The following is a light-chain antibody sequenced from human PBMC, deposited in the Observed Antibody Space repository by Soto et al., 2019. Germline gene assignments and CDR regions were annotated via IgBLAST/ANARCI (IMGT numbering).Light chain of an antibody. Sequence: DIQMTQSPSSLSASVGDSVTITCRASQNIKTSLNWYQQKPGKAPNLLIYAASSLHSGVPSRFSGSGSGTDFTLTISSLQPEEFATYYCQQSFSSPPWTFGQGTKVEIK. J-gene: IGKJ1*01. CDR1: QNIKTS. V-gene: IGKV1-39*01. CDR2: AAS. CDR3: QQSFSSPPWT.